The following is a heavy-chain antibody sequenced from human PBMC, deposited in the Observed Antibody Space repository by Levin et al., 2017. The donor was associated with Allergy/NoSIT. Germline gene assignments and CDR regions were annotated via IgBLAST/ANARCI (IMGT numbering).Heavy chain of an antibody. CDR3: ARDIAAAGTCYFQH. CDR2: ISAYNGNT. D-gene: IGHD6-13*01. CDR1: GYTFTSYG. V-gene: IGHV1-18*01. Sequence: GESLKISCKASGYTFTSYGISWVRQAPGQGLEWMGWISAYNGNTNYAQKLQGRVTMTTDTSTSTAYMELRSLRSDDTAVYYCARDIAAAGTCYFQHWGQGTLVTVSS. J-gene: IGHJ1*01.